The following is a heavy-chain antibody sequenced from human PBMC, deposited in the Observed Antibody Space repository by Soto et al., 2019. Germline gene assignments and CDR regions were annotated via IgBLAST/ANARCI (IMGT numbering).Heavy chain of an antibody. J-gene: IGHJ5*02. CDR2: IRTKPNSYAT. CDR1: GFDFSGSA. CDR3: ARPISSGWFGP. D-gene: IGHD6-19*01. Sequence: EVQLVESGGGLVQPGGSLDLSCATSGFDFSGSAMHWVRQASGRGLEWLGRIRTKPNSYATIYAASVKDRITISRDDSKKMVYLHMSGLKTDDTAVDFCARPISSGWFGPWGQGTLVSVTS. V-gene: IGHV3-73*01.